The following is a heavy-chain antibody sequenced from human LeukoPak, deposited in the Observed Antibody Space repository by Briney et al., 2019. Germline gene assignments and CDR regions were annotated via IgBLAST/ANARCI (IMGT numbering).Heavy chain of an antibody. CDR1: GFTFNSHA. D-gene: IGHD6-13*01. J-gene: IGHJ4*02. CDR2: ITGRGDST. Sequence: GGSLRLSCAASGFTFNSHAMSWVRQAPGKGLEWVSAITGRGDSTYYADSVKGRFTISRDNSMNTLYLQMNSLRAEDTAIYYCAKQYYIAAAGAADYWGQGTLVTVSS. CDR3: AKQYYIAAAGAADY. V-gene: IGHV3-23*01.